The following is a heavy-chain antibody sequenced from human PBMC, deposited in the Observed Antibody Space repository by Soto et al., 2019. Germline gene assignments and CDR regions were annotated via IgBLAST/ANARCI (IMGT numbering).Heavy chain of an antibody. J-gene: IGHJ3*02. V-gene: IGHV1-8*01. CDR3: ARTHSSSWYPYAFDI. Sequence: ASVKFFCKASGYTFTSYDINWVRQATGQGLEWMGWMNPNSGNTGYAQKFQGRVTMTRNTSISTAYMELSSLRSEDTAVYYCARTHSSSWYPYAFDIWGQGTMVTVSS. CDR1: GYTFTSYD. D-gene: IGHD6-13*01. CDR2: MNPNSGNT.